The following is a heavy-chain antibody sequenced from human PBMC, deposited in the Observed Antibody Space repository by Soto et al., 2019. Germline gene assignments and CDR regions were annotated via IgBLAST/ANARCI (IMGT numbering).Heavy chain of an antibody. CDR1: GGSISSGGYY. D-gene: IGHD3-10*02. CDR3: AREGNVRGAVGVDY. Sequence: QVQLQESGPGLVKPSQTLSLTCTVSGGSISSGGYYWSWIRQHPEKGLEWIGYIYNSGNTFYNPSLESRVTISADPSKNQFSLKLTSVTAADRAVYFCAREGNVRGAVGVDYWGQGTLVTVSS. CDR2: IYNSGNT. J-gene: IGHJ4*02. V-gene: IGHV4-31*03.